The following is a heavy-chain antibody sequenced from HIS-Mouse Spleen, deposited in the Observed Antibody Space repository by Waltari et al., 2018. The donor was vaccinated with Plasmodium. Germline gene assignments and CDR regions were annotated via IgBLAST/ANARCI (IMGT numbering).Heavy chain of an antibody. Sequence: QVQLQESGPGLVKPSQTLSLTCTVSGGPISSGGYYWSWIRPHPGKGLEWIVYINYSRRTYYTPALKSRVTISVDTSKNQFSLKLSSVTAACTAVYYCARSIAATVTFYFDYWGQGTLVTVSS. D-gene: IGHD6-13*01. CDR2: INYSRRT. J-gene: IGHJ4*02. CDR3: ARSIAATVTFYFDY. V-gene: IGHV4-31*03. CDR1: GGPISSGGYY.